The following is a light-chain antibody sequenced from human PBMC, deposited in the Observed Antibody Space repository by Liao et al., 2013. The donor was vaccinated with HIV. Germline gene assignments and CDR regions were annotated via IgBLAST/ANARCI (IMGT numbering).Light chain of an antibody. J-gene: IGLJ1*01. Sequence: SYELTQPPSVSVSPGQTVSITCSGDKLGDKYACWFHQKPGQAPVLVIYYDSDRPSGIPERFSGSNSGNTATLTISRVEAGDEADYYCQAWDSSTYVFGTGTKVTVL. CDR2: YDS. CDR3: QAWDSSTYV. V-gene: IGLV3-1*01. CDR1: KLGDKY.